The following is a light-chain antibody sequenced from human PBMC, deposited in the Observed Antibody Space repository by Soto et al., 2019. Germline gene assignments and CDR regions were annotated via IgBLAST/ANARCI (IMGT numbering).Light chain of an antibody. J-gene: IGKJ1*01. Sequence: SVLKRSPGTLSLTPGERPALSCRTTQSVSSSYLAWYQQKPGQAPRLLIYGASSRATGIPDRFSGSGSGTNFTRTISRLEPEDFAVYYCQQDGSSPLWTCGHGTKVDIK. CDR2: GAS. V-gene: IGKV3-20*01. CDR1: QSVSSSY. CDR3: QQDGSSPLWT.